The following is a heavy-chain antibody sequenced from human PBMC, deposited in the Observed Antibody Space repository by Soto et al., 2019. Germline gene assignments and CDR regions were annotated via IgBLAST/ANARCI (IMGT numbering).Heavy chain of an antibody. CDR3: ASEYSSSSWFDT. CDR2: IYYSGST. D-gene: IGHD6-6*01. Sequence: SETLSLTCTVSGGSISSYYWSWIRQSPGKGLEWIGYIYYSGSTNYNASLKSRVTISVDTSKNQFSLKLSSVTAADTAVYYCASEYSSSSWFDTWGQGTLVTVSS. CDR1: GGSISSYY. J-gene: IGHJ5*02. V-gene: IGHV4-59*08.